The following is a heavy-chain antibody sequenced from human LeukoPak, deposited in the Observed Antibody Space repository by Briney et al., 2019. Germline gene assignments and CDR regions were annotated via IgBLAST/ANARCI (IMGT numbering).Heavy chain of an antibody. CDR3: ARDLDIVVVVAATFFGFDY. V-gene: IGHV3-23*01. J-gene: IGHJ4*02. CDR1: GFTFSSYG. CDR2: ISGSGGST. D-gene: IGHD2-15*01. Sequence: GGSLRLSCAASGFTFSSYGMSWVRQAPGKGLEWVSAISGSGGSTYYADSVKGRFTISRDNSKNTLYLQMNSLRAEDTAVYYCARDLDIVVVVAATFFGFDYWGQGTLVTVSS.